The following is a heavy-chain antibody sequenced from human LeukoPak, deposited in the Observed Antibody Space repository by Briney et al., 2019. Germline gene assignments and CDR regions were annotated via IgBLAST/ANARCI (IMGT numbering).Heavy chain of an antibody. Sequence: SETLSLTCAVYGGSFSGYYWSWIRQPPGKGLEWIGEINHSGSTNYNPSLKSRVTISVDTSKNQFSLKLSSVTAADTAVYYCARANDILTGYFDYWGQGTLVTVSS. CDR2: INHSGST. V-gene: IGHV4-34*01. D-gene: IGHD3-9*01. CDR1: GGSFSGYY. J-gene: IGHJ4*02. CDR3: ARANDILTGYFDY.